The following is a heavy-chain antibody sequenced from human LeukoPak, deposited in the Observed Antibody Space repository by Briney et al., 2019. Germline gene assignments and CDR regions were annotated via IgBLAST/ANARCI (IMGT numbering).Heavy chain of an antibody. CDR1: GNYW. V-gene: IGHV3-74*01. CDR2: INSDGSWT. Sequence: GGSLRLSCAASGNYWMHWVRQAPGKGLVWVSHINSDGSWTSYADSVKGRFTISKDNAKNTVYLQMNGLRVEDTAVYYCLASMGYWGQGTLVTVSS. J-gene: IGHJ4*02. D-gene: IGHD6-19*01. CDR3: LASMGY.